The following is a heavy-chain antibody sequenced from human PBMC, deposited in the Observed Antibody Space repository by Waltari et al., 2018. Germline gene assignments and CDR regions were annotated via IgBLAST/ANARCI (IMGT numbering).Heavy chain of an antibody. D-gene: IGHD3-10*01. J-gene: IGHJ4*02. CDR3: TKDAFGSIDY. CDR1: GLPFERFA. V-gene: IGHV3-9*01. Sequence: EVQLVESGGGLEQPGRSLRLSCPASGLPFERFAMHWVRQAPGKGLEWVSGISWNSRSIDYADSVRGRFTMSRDNAKNSLYLHMNSLRAEDTALYYCTKDAFGSIDYWGQGTLVTVSS. CDR2: ISWNSRSI.